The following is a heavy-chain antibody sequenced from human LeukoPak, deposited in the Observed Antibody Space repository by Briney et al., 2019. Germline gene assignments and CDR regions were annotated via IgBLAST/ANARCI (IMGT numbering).Heavy chain of an antibody. V-gene: IGHV4-4*07. CDR3: AREEGPEMAIDY. CDR1: GGSISRYD. CDR2: LYSSGTT. D-gene: IGHD5-24*01. Sequence: SSETLSLTCTVSGGSISRYDWSWIRQPAGKGLEWIGRLYSSGTTNYNPSLKSRITISGDTSKNQFSLKLSSVTAADTAVYYCAREEGPEMAIDYWGQGTLVTVSS. J-gene: IGHJ4*02.